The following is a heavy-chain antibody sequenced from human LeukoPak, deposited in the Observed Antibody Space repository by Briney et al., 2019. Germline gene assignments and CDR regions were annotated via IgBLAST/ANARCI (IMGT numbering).Heavy chain of an antibody. J-gene: IGHJ4*02. CDR1: GFTFSTHG. CDR2: ISYDGSDQ. CDR3: AKPGGYYYGSGSYRLDY. Sequence: GRSLRLSCEASGFTFSTHGMHWVRQAPGKGLQWVAFISYDGSDQYYADSVKGRFTISRDNSTNTLYLQMNSLRAEDTAVYYCAKPGGYYYGSGSYRLDYWGQGSLVTVSS. D-gene: IGHD3-10*01. V-gene: IGHV3-30*18.